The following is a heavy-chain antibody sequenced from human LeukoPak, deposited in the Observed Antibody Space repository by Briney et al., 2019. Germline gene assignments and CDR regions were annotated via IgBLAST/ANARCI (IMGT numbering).Heavy chain of an antibody. J-gene: IGHJ4*02. D-gene: IGHD3-3*01. CDR1: GGTFSSYA. CDR3: ARESKSPYYDFWSGYYGPNYYFDY. Sequence: VASVKVSCKASGGTFSSYAISWVRQAPGQGLEWMGRIIPILGIANYAQKFQGRVTITADKSTSTAYMELSSLRSEDTAVYYCARESKSPYYDFWSGYYGPNYYFDYWGQGTLVTVSS. CDR2: IIPILGIA. V-gene: IGHV1-69*04.